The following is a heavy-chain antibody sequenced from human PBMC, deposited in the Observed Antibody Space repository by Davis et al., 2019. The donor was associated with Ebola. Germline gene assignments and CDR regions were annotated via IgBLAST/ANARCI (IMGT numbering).Heavy chain of an antibody. CDR1: GFTFSSYW. D-gene: IGHD2/OR15-2a*01. J-gene: IGHJ4*02. V-gene: IGHV3-48*02. CDR3: ARGILYSTDDY. Sequence: GGSLRLSCAASGFTFSSYWMSWVRQAPGKGLEWVSAINSCGSTYYADSVKGRFTISRDNAKNSLYLQMNSLRDEDTAVYYCARGILYSTDDYWGQGTLVTVSS. CDR2: INSCGST.